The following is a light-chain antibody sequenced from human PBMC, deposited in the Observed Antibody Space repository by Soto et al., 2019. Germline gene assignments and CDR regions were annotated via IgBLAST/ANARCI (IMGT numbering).Light chain of an antibody. CDR1: SSDVGGYNY. V-gene: IGLV2-14*03. CDR3: CSYTTSNTRQIV. J-gene: IGLJ1*01. Sequence: QSVLTQPASVSGSPGQSITISCTGTSSDVGGYNYVSWYQHHPGKAPKLMIYDVSNRPSGVSKRFSGSKSGNTASLTISGLQPEDEADYYCCSYTTSNTRQIVFGTGTKVT. CDR2: DVS.